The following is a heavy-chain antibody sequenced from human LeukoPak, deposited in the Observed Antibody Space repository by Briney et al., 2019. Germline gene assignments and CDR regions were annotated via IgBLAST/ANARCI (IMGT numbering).Heavy chain of an antibody. CDR3: ARHGRYYDSSGYYYFP. CDR2: IYPGGSDT. D-gene: IGHD3-22*01. J-gene: IGHJ5*02. Sequence: GESLKISCKGSGYSFTSYWIGWVRQMPGKGLEWMGIIYPGGSDTRYSPSFQGQVTISADKSISTAYLQWSSLKASDTAMYYCARHGRYYDSSGYYYFPWGQGTLVTVSS. V-gene: IGHV5-51*01. CDR1: GYSFTSYW.